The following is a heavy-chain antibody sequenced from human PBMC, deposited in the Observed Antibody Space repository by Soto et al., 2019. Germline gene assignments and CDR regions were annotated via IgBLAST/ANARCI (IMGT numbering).Heavy chain of an antibody. D-gene: IGHD3-22*01. CDR2: INSDGSST. V-gene: IGHV3-74*01. J-gene: IGHJ4*02. CDR1: GFSFSSYW. Sequence: EVQLVESGGGLVQPGGSLRLSYAASGFSFSSYWMHWVRQAPGKGLVWVSRINSDGSSTSYADSVKGRFTISRDNAKNTLNLQMNSLRAEDTAVYYCARDPGTGYYDSSGYYYDWGQGTLVTVSS. CDR3: ARDPGTGYYDSSGYYYD.